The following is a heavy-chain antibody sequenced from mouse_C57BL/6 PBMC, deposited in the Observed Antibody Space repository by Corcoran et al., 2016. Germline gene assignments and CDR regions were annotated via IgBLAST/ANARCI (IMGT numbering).Heavy chain of an antibody. J-gene: IGHJ4*01. CDR2: INPNNGGT. D-gene: IGHD2-2*01. CDR1: GYTFTDYY. V-gene: IGHV1-26*01. Sequence: EVQLQQSGPELVKPGASVKISCKASGYTFTDYYMNWVKQSHGKSLEWIGDINPNNGGTSYNQKFKGKATLTVDKSSSTAYMELRSLTSEDSAVYYCARGYYGYDGAMDYWGQGTSVTVSS. CDR3: ARGYYGYDGAMDY.